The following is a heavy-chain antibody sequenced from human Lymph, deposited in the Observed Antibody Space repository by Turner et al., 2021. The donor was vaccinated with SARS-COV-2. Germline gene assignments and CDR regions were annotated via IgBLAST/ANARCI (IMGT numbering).Heavy chain of an antibody. CDR3: ARQTVNSWVDS. CDR2: SFYRGYT. J-gene: IGHJ5*01. Sequence: QVQLQESGPRLVKRLETLSLTCTVSGGSMNNNYWNWIRQPPGQRLEWTGISFYRGYTNYNHARKSRVTISVDTSENQFSLRLTSVTTADTAIENSARQTVNSWVDSWGQGTLVTVSS. V-gene: IGHV4-59*01. CDR1: GGSMNNNY. D-gene: IGHD2-21*02.